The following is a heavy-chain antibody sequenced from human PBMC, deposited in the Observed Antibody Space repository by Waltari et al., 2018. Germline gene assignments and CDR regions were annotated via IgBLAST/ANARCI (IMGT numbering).Heavy chain of an antibody. J-gene: IGHJ4*02. CDR2: IYYSGST. CDR1: GGSINSGDYY. Sequence: QVQLQESGPGLVKPSQTLSLTCTVSGGSINSGDYYWSWIRQPPGKGLEWIVYIYYSGSTYYNPSLKSRVTISVDTSKNQFSLKLSSVTAADTAVYYCARAGSSWSDLFDYWGQGTLVTVSS. D-gene: IGHD6-13*01. CDR3: ARAGSSWSDLFDY. V-gene: IGHV4-30-4*08.